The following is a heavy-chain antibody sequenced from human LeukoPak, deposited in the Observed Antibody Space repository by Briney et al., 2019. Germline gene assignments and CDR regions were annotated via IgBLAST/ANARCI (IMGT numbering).Heavy chain of an antibody. CDR2: IYYSGST. J-gene: IGHJ3*02. V-gene: IGHV4-59*01. Sequence: SETLSLTCTVSGGSISSYYWSWIRQPPGKGLEWIGDIYYSGSTNYNPSLKSRVTISVDTSKNQFSLKLSSVTAADTAVYYCARALDFAVAGTIAFDIWGQGTRVTVSS. CDR1: GGSISSYY. CDR3: ARALDFAVAGTIAFDI. D-gene: IGHD6-19*01.